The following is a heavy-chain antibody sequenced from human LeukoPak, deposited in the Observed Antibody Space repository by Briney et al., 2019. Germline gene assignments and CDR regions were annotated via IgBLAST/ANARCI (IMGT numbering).Heavy chain of an antibody. Sequence: PGEPLKISCKGSGYSFTGYWIGWVRQMPGKGLEWMGIIYPGDSHTTYSPSFQGQVTISADKSISTAYLQWSSLKASDTAMYYCARTPTQYSSGWYNHYYGMDVWGQGTTVTVSS. CDR2: IYPGDSHT. V-gene: IGHV5-51*01. D-gene: IGHD6-19*01. CDR1: GYSFTGYW. CDR3: ARTPTQYSSGWYNHYYGMDV. J-gene: IGHJ6*02.